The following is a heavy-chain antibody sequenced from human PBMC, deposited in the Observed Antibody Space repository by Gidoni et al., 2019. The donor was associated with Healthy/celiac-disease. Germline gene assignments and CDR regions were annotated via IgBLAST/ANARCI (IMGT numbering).Heavy chain of an antibody. J-gene: IGHJ6*02. V-gene: IGHV1-69*01. D-gene: IGHD6-13*01. CDR3: ARGIAAAGTKGYYGMDV. Sequence: QVQLVQSGAEVKKPGSSVKVSCKASGGTFSSYAISWVRQAPGQGLEWMGGIIPSFGTANYAQKFQGRVTITADESTSTAYMELSSLRSEDTAVDYCARGIAAAGTKGYYGMDVWGQGTTVTVSS. CDR1: GGTFSSYA. CDR2: IIPSFGTA.